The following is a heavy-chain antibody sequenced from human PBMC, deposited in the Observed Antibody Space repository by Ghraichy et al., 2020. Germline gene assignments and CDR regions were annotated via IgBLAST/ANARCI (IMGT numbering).Heavy chain of an antibody. CDR1: GGSISSGGYY. CDR2: IYYSGST. D-gene: IGHD4-17*01. CDR3: ARDLHDYGDHVASDAFDI. J-gene: IGHJ3*02. Sequence: SETLSLTCTVSGGSISSGGYYWSWIRQHPGKGLEWIGYIYYSGSTYYNPSLKSRVTISVDTSKNQFSLKLSSVTAADTAVYYCARDLHDYGDHVASDAFDIWGQGTMVTVSS. V-gene: IGHV4-31*03.